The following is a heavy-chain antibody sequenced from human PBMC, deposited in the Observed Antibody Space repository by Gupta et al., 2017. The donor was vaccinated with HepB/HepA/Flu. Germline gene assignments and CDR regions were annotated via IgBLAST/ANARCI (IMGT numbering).Heavy chain of an antibody. CDR3: AKGQARIVGATTPSFDD. D-gene: IGHD1-26*01. V-gene: IGHV3-23*01. J-gene: IGHJ4*02. CDR1: GFTFNSYA. Sequence: EVQLLESGGGLVQPGGSLRLSCAASGFTFNSYAISWVRQAPDKGLEWVSTISGNGGSTDYADSVKGRFTISRDNSKNTLFLQMSSLRDEDTAVYYCAKGQARIVGATTPSFDDWGQGSLVTVSS. CDR2: ISGNGGST.